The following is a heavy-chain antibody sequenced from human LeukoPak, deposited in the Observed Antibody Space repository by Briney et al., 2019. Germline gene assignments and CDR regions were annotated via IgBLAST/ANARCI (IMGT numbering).Heavy chain of an antibody. CDR2: INPNSGGT. J-gene: IGHJ4*02. D-gene: IGHD6-25*01. Sequence: ASVKVSCEASGYTFTGYYMHWVRQAPGQGLEWMGRINPNSGGTNYAQKFRGRVTMTRDTSISTAYMELSRLRSDDTAVYYCARVVEGSGWLDFDYWGQGTLVTVSS. CDR3: ARVVEGSGWLDFDY. V-gene: IGHV1-2*06. CDR1: GYTFTGYY.